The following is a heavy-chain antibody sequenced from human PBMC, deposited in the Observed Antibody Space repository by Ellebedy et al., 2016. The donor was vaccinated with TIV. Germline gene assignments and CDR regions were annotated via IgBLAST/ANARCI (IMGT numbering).Heavy chain of an antibody. Sequence: SETLSLXXAVYGGSFSAYYWSWIRQPPGEGLEWIGEINHSGSTNYNSSLKSRVTISVDTPKNQFSLKLSSVTAADTAVYYCARRSSSSLYYYYYMDVWGEGTTVTVFS. CDR1: GGSFSAYY. D-gene: IGHD6-6*01. J-gene: IGHJ6*03. V-gene: IGHV4-34*01. CDR3: ARRSSSSLYYYYYMDV. CDR2: INHSGST.